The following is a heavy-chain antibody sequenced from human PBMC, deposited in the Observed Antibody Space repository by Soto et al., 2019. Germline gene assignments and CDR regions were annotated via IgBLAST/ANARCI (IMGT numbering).Heavy chain of an antibody. J-gene: IGHJ4*02. V-gene: IGHV4-59*01. CDR1: GGSISSYY. CDR2: IYYSGST. Sequence: PSETLSLTCTVSGGSISSYYWSWIRQPPGKGLEWIGYIYYSGSTNYNPSLKSRVTISADTSNNQFSLKMSSVTAADTAVYYCARAPRGYSYGPFDYWGQGTLVTVS. D-gene: IGHD5-18*01. CDR3: ARAPRGYSYGPFDY.